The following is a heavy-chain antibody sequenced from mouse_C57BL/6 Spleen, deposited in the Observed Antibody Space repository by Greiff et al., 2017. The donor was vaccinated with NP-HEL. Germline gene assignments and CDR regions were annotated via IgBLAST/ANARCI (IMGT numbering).Heavy chain of an antibody. Sequence: VQLQQSGAELVRPGTSVKMSCTASGYTFTNYWMGWVKQRPGQGLEWIGDIYPGGGYTKYNAKFKGKATLTADTSSSTAYMQFSSLTSEGSAMYYCAREGDGDDWGQGTTLTVSS. CDR2: IYPGGGYT. J-gene: IGHJ2*01. CDR3: AREGDGDD. D-gene: IGHD3-3*01. CDR1: GYTFTNYW. V-gene: IGHV1-63*01.